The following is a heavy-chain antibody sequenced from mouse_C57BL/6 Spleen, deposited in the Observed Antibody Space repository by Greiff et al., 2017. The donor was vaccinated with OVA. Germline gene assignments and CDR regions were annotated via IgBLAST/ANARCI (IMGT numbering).Heavy chain of an antibody. CDR1: GYTFTSYW. D-gene: IGHD2-3*01. CDR3: ARWGIHDAYAGYFDV. J-gene: IGHJ1*03. CDR2: INPSNGGT. Sequence: QVQLKQPGTELVKPGASVKLSCKASGYTFTSYWMHWVKQRPGQGLEWIGNINPSNGGTNYNEKFKSKATLTVDKSSSTAYMQLSSLTSEDSAVYYCARWGIHDAYAGYFDVWGTGTTVTVSS. V-gene: IGHV1-53*01.